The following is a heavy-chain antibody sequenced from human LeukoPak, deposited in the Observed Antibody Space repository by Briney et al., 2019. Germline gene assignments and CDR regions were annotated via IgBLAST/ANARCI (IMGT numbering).Heavy chain of an antibody. CDR2: IYPGDSDT. V-gene: IGHV5-51*01. CDR3: ARRGPIAAVGYYFDY. Sequence: GESLKISCKGSGYSFTSYWIGWVRQMPGKGLEWMGIIYPGDSDTRYSPSFQGQVTISADKSIGTAFLQWSSLKASDTAVHYCARRGPIAAVGYYFDYWAREPWSPSPQ. D-gene: IGHD6-13*01. CDR1: GYSFTSYW. J-gene: IGHJ4*02.